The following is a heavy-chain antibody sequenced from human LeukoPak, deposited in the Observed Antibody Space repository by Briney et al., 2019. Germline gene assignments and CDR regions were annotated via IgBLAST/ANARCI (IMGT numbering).Heavy chain of an antibody. CDR2: INSDGSST. J-gene: IGHJ4*02. V-gene: IGHV3-74*01. CDR3: ARDYYDSSGYYHAFDY. D-gene: IGHD3-22*01. CDR1: GLTFSSYW. Sequence: PGGSLRLSCAASGLTFSSYWMHWVRQAPGKGLVWVSRINSDGSSTSYADSVKGRSTISRDNAKNTLYLQMNSLRAEDTAVYYCARDYYDSSGYYHAFDYWGQGTLVTVSS.